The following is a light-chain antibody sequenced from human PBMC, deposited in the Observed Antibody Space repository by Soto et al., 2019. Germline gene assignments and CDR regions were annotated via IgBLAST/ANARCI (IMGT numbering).Light chain of an antibody. Sequence: EIMLTRRPLTLSVSLPDRPPLSCRASQSVSSNVAWYQQKSGQATRLLNYGASTRATGIPARFSGSASETDFPRTSSGLEPEDLAVYYCQHRMNWPLTFGQGTRLEIK. CDR2: GAS. J-gene: IGKJ5*01. V-gene: IGKV3D-15*01. CDR1: QSVSSN. CDR3: QHRMNWPLT.